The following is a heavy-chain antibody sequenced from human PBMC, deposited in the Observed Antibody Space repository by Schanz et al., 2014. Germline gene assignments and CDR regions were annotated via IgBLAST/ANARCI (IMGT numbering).Heavy chain of an antibody. V-gene: IGHV4-30-2*06. CDR2: IYYSGNT. Sequence: LQLQESGSGLMKPSQTLSLTCAVSGGSISSGGYPWNWIRQSPGKGLEWIGYIYYSGNTYYNPSLKSRVTISVDRSKNQFSLRLDSVTAADTAVYYCALREKPYGPFASWGQGALVTVSS. J-gene: IGHJ4*02. CDR3: ALREKPYGPFAS. CDR1: GGSISSGGYP. D-gene: IGHD3-10*01.